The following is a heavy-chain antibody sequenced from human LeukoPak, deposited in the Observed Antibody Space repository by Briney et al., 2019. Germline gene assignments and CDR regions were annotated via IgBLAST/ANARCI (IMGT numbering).Heavy chain of an antibody. CDR3: ARCTGGSCVFDY. Sequence: GGSLRLSCAASGFTFSTYAMSWVRLAPGTGLEWLSIIGGSAATTYYADSVKGRFTVSRDNSKNTLYLQMNSLRAEDTAVYYCARCTGGSCVFDYWGQGTLVTVSS. CDR2: IGGSAATT. V-gene: IGHV3-23*01. J-gene: IGHJ4*02. CDR1: GFTFSTYA. D-gene: IGHD2-8*02.